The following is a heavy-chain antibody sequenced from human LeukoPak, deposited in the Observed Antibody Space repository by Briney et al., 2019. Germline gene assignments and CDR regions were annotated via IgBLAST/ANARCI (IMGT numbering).Heavy chain of an antibody. CDR2: IYHSGST. J-gene: IGHJ4*02. Sequence: PSETLSLTCAVSGGSISSSNWWSWVRQPPGKGLEWIGEIYHSGSTNYNPSLKSRVTISVDKSKNPFSLKLSSVTAADTAVYYCAREGYYGSGSYYNTLDYWGQGTLVTVSS. V-gene: IGHV4-4*02. D-gene: IGHD3-10*01. CDR3: AREGYYGSGSYYNTLDY. CDR1: GGSISSSNW.